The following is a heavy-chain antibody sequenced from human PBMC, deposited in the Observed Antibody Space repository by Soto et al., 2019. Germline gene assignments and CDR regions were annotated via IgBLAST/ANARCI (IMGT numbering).Heavy chain of an antibody. CDR3: ARASSDVVVPAASLEYFKH. V-gene: IGHV1-69*13. CDR1: GCTFSSYA. J-gene: IGHJ1*01. CDR2: IIPIFGTA. D-gene: IGHD2-2*01. Sequence: ASVKVSCKASGCTFSSYAISWVRQAPGQGLEWMGGIIPIFGTANYAQKFQGRVTITADESTSTAYMELSSLRSEDTAVYYCARASSDVVVPAASLEYFKHWGQGTLVSVS.